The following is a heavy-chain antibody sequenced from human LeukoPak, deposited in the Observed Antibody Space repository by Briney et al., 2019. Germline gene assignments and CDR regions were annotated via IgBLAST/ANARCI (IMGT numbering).Heavy chain of an antibody. Sequence: SQTLSLTCTVSGGSISSGGYYWSWIRQHPGKGLEWIGYIYYSGSTYYNPSLKSRVTISVDTSKNQFSLNLSSVTAADTAVYYCARAFGCSGGSCYRFFDYWGQGTLVTVSS. CDR3: ARAFGCSGGSCYRFFDY. CDR2: IYYSGST. D-gene: IGHD2-15*01. J-gene: IGHJ4*02. CDR1: GGSISSGGYY. V-gene: IGHV4-31*03.